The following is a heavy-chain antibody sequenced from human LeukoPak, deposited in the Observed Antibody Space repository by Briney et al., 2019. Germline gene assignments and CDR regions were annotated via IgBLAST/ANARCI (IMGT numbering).Heavy chain of an antibody. CDR3: ARDSYYGSGSYDY. V-gene: IGHV3-66*01. CDR2: IYSGGST. D-gene: IGHD3-10*01. J-gene: IGHJ4*02. Sequence: GGSLRLSCAASGFIVSSNYMSWVRQAPGKGLEWVSVIYSGGSTYYADSVKGRFTISRDNSKNTLYLQMNSLRAEDTAVYYCARDSYYGSGSYDYWGQGTLVTVSS. CDR1: GFIVSSNY.